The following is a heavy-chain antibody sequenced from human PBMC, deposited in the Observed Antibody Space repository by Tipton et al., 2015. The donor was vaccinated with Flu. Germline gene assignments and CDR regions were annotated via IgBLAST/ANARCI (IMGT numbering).Heavy chain of an antibody. CDR1: GFVFKNAW. Sequence: SLRLSCATSGFVFKNAWPSWVRQAPGKGLEWVGRIKSKADGGTTDYATPVKGRFTISRDDFKSTVYLQMNSLKTEDTGVYYCAKSKSDEGLFDSWGPGTLVIVSS. CDR2: IKSKADGGTT. CDR3: AKSKSDEGLFDS. V-gene: IGHV3-15*05. J-gene: IGHJ5*01.